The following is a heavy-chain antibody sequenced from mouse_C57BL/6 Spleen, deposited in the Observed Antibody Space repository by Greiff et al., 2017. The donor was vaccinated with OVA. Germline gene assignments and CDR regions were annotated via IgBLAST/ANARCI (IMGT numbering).Heavy chain of an antibody. Sequence: QVQLQQPGAELVMPGASVKLSCKASGYTFTSYWMHWVKQRPGQGLEWIGEIDPSDSYTNYNQKFKGKSTLTVDKSSSTAYMQLSSLTSEDSAVYYCARWGPLTTAGGFAYWGQGTLVTVSA. D-gene: IGHD1-2*01. CDR3: ARWGPLTTAGGFAY. CDR2: IDPSDSYT. CDR1: GYTFTSYW. V-gene: IGHV1-69*01. J-gene: IGHJ3*01.